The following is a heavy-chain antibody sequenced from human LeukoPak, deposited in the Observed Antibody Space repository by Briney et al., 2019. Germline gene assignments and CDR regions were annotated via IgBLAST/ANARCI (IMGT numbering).Heavy chain of an antibody. J-gene: IGHJ3*02. Sequence: ASVKVSCKASGYTFTGYYMHWVRQAPGQGLEWMGWINPNSGGTNYAQKFQGRVTMTRDASISTAYMELSRLRSDDTAVYYCAGDDLIFGVVPYAFDIWGQGTMVTVSS. D-gene: IGHD3-3*01. V-gene: IGHV1-2*02. CDR2: INPNSGGT. CDR1: GYTFTGYY. CDR3: AGDDLIFGVVPYAFDI.